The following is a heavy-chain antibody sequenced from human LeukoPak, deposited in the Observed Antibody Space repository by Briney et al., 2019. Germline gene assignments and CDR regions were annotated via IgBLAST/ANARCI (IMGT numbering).Heavy chain of an antibody. CDR1: GYTFTSYG. D-gene: IGHD4-17*01. CDR2: ISAYNGNT. Sequence: ASVKVSCKASGYTFTSYGISWVRQAPGQGLEWMGWISAYNGNTNYAQKLQGRVTMTTDTSTSTAYMELRSLRSDDTAVYYCARDDCGDYWASSYMDVWGKGTTVTVSS. CDR3: ARDDCGDYWASSYMDV. J-gene: IGHJ6*03. V-gene: IGHV1-18*01.